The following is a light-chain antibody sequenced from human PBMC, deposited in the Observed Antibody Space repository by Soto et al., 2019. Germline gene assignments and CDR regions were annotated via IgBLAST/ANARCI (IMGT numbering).Light chain of an antibody. V-gene: IGKV3-11*01. CDR1: QSVGTY. CDR3: QQYNNWPFT. CDR2: DAS. Sequence: EIVLTQSPAILSLSPGERATLSCRASQSVGTYLDWYQQKLGQAPRLLIYDASNRATGIPARFSGSGSGTDFTLTISSLEPEDFAVYYCQQYNNWPFTFGPGTKVDIK. J-gene: IGKJ3*01.